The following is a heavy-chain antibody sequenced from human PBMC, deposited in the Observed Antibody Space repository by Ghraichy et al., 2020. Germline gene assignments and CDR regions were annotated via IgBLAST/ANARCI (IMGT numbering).Heavy chain of an antibody. CDR1: GYTFTSYG. V-gene: IGHV1-18*04. CDR3: ARRSADWGLYYFDY. CDR2: ISAYNGNT. Sequence: ASVKVSCKASGYTFTSYGISWVRQAPGQGLEWMGWISAYNGNTNYAQKLQGRVTMTTDTSTSTAYMELRSLRSDDTAVYYCARRSADWGLYYFDYWGQGTLFTVSS. J-gene: IGHJ4*02. D-gene: IGHD3-9*01.